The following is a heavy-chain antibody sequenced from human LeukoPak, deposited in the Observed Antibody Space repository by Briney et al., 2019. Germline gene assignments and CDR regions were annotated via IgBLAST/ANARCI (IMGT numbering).Heavy chain of an antibody. CDR3: ATGYYYDSSGYYSFLTY. CDR1: GYTFTGYY. CDR2: INPNSGGT. J-gene: IGHJ4*02. V-gene: IGHV1-2*02. Sequence: ASVRVSCKASGYTFTGYYMHWVRQAPGQGLEWMGWINPNSGGTNYAQKFQGRVTMTRDTSISTAYMELSRLRSDDTAVYYCATGYYYDSSGYYSFLTYWGQGTLVTVSS. D-gene: IGHD3-22*01.